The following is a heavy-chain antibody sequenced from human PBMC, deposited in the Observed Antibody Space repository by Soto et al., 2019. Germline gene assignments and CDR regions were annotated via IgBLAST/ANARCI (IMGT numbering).Heavy chain of an antibody. D-gene: IGHD6-13*01. CDR1: GFTFSTYG. J-gene: IGHJ4*02. CDR3: AKEYGSTWIDH. CDR2: MSYDGTKQ. Sequence: GGSLRLSCAASGFTFSTYGMHWVRQAPGKGLEWVAAMSYDGTKQYYVDAVKGRFTISRDNSRNTLFLQLNSLRDEDTAVYYCAKEYGSTWIDHWGQGTPVTVSS. V-gene: IGHV3-30*18.